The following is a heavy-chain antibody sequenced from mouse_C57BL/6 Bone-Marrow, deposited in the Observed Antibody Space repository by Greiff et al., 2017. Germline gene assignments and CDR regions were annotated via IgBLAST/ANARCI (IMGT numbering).Heavy chain of an antibody. Sequence: DVKLVESGAELVRPGASVKLSCTASGFNIKDDYMHWVKQRPEQGLEWIGWIDPENGDTEYASKFQGKATITADTSSNTAYLQLSSLTSEDTAVYYCTTHYYGSIYYAIDYWGQGTSVTVSS. J-gene: IGHJ4*01. CDR2: IDPENGDT. D-gene: IGHD1-1*01. V-gene: IGHV14-4*01. CDR1: GFNIKDDY. CDR3: TTHYYGSIYYAIDY.